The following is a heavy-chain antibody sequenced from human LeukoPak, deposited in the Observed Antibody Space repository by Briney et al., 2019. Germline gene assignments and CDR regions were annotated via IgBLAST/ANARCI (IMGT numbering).Heavy chain of an antibody. CDR2: ISAYNGNT. CDR1: GYTFTSYA. CDR3: ARDPGAYSSGWSLGSYFDY. D-gene: IGHD6-19*01. Sequence: ASVKVSCKASGYTFTSYAMNWVRQAPGQGLEWMGWISAYNGNTNYAQKLQGRVTMTTDTSTSTAYMELRSLRSDDTAVYYCARDPGAYSSGWSLGSYFDYWGQGTLVTVSS. V-gene: IGHV1-18*01. J-gene: IGHJ4*02.